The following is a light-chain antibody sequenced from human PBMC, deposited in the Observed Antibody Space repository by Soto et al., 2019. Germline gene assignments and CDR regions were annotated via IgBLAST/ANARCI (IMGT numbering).Light chain of an antibody. CDR1: QGISSY. CDR2: AAY. CDR3: KLLNSYAST. J-gene: IGKJ5*01. V-gene: IGKV1-8*01. Sequence: AIRMTHSPSSLSAHTGDRVPITCRASQGISSYIAWYHQKPGKASRLLIYAAYTLQSGVQSRFSGSGSGTDFTLTIRSMQPEESATYYCKLLNSYASTVGQGTRLEIK.